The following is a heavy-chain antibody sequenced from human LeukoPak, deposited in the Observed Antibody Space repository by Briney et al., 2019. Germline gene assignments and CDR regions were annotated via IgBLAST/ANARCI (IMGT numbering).Heavy chain of an antibody. J-gene: IGHJ4*02. Sequence: GESLKISCKTSGYSFTTYWIGWVRQMPGKGLEWKGILYPGDSDTRYSPSFQGQVTISADRSISTAYLQWSSLKASDSAMYYCARQSQGGSSKWYYFWGQGTLVTVSS. CDR1: GYSFTTYW. V-gene: IGHV5-51*01. CDR3: ARQSQGGSSKWYYF. CDR2: LYPGDSDT. D-gene: IGHD6-13*01.